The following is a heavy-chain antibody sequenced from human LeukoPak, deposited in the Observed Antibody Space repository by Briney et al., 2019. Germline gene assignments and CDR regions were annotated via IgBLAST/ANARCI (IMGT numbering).Heavy chain of an antibody. V-gene: IGHV4-39*01. CDR3: ANKSRRGVIHY. Sequence: SETLSLTCTVSGGSISSSSYYWGWIRQPPGKGLEWIGSIYYSGSTYYNPSLKSRVTISVDTSKNQFSLKLSSATAADTAVYYCANKSRRGVIHYWGQGTLVTVSS. J-gene: IGHJ4*02. CDR2: IYYSGST. D-gene: IGHD3-10*01. CDR1: GGSISSSSYY.